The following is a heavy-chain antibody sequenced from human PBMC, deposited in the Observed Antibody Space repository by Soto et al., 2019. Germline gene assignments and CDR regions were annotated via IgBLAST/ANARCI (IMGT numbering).Heavy chain of an antibody. D-gene: IGHD5-18*01. CDR2: IYYSGGT. Sequence: SETLSLTCSVSGDSSSSDYWSWIRQPPGKGLEWIGYIYYSGGTYYNPSLKSRVTISMDRSKRQVSLKLTSVSAAYSAVYHCAGLRKTAMVFESWGQGTLVTVSS. CDR1: GDSSSSDY. V-gene: IGHV4-59*08. J-gene: IGHJ4*02. CDR3: AGLRKTAMVFES.